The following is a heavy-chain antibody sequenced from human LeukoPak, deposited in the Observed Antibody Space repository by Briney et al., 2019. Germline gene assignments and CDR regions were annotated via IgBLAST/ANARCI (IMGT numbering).Heavy chain of an antibody. CDR2: MNPNSGNT. CDR1: GYTFTSYD. D-gene: IGHD5-18*01. J-gene: IGHJ4*02. CDR3: ATANVDTAMVSYYFDY. Sequence: ASVKVSCKASGYTFTSYDINWVRQATGQGLEWMGWMNPNSGNTGFAQKFQGRVTMTRNTSISTAYMELSSLRSEDTAVYYCATANVDTAMVSYYFDYWGQGTLVTVSS. V-gene: IGHV1-8*01.